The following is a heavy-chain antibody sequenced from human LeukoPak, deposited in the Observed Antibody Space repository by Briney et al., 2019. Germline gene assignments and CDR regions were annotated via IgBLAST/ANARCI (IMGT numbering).Heavy chain of an antibody. Sequence: SGPTLVNPTQTLTVTCTFSGFSLSTSGLGVGWIRQPPGKALERLAVIYWDDDKRYSPSLKSRLTITKDTSKNQAVLTMTNMDPVDTATYYCALSPDIAAAGIMSWFDPWGQGTLVTVSS. CDR2: IYWDDDK. V-gene: IGHV2-5*02. D-gene: IGHD6-13*01. CDR1: GFSLSTSGLG. J-gene: IGHJ5*02. CDR3: ALSPDIAAAGIMSWFDP.